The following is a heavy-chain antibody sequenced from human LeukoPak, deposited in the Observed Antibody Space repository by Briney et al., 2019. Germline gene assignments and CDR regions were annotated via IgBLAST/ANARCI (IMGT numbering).Heavy chain of an antibody. CDR1: GYSISSGCY. V-gene: IGHV4-38-2*02. CDR2: IYHSGST. J-gene: IGHJ4*02. Sequence: SETLSLTCTVSGYSISSGCYWGWIRQPPGKGREWIGSIYHSGSTYYNPSLKSRVTISVDTSKNQFSLKLSSVTAADTAVYYCARRVGVALDYWGQGTLVTVSS. CDR3: ARRVGVALDY. D-gene: IGHD2-21*01.